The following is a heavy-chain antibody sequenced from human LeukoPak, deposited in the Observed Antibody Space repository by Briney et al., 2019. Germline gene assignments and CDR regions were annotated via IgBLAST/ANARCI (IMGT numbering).Heavy chain of an antibody. D-gene: IGHD4-17*01. V-gene: IGHV5-51*01. CDR1: GYSSTSYW. CDR2: IYPGDSDT. Sequence: GESLKISCKGSGYSSTSYWIGWVRQMPGKGLEWMGIIYPGDSDTRYSPSFQGQVTISADKSISTAYLQWSSLKASDTAMYYCARESPDYAPPLDYWGQGTLVTVSS. CDR3: ARESPDYAPPLDY. J-gene: IGHJ4*02.